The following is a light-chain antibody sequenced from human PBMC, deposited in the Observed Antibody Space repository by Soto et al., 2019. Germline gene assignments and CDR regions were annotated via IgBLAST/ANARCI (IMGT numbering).Light chain of an antibody. CDR2: RNY. V-gene: IGLV1-44*01. CDR3: AAWDDSLNGYV. J-gene: IGLJ1*01. CDR1: ISNIGSNT. Sequence: SVLSPPPSTSGTLGQRFTISCSGSISNIGSNTVSWFQQLRGTAPKLLIFRNYQRPSGVPDRFSGSESGASASLAISGLQSDDEADYYCAAWDDSLNGYVFGAGTKVTV.